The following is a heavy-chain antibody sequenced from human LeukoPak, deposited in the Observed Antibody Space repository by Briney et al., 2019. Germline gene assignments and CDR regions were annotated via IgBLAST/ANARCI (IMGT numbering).Heavy chain of an antibody. D-gene: IGHD3-16*01. Sequence: PGGSLRLSCAGSGFIFKKSWMTWVRQAPGKGLEWVANINHDGKEKYYADSVRGRFTISRDNARNSIFLQMNSLRGDDTAVYYCAREGGYDYAEVGYWGHGTLVIASS. V-gene: IGHV3-7*01. CDR1: GFIFKKSW. CDR3: AREGGYDYAEVGY. CDR2: INHDGKEK. J-gene: IGHJ4*01.